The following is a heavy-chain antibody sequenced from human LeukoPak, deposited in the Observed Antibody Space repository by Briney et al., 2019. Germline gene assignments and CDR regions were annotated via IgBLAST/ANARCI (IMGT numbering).Heavy chain of an antibody. V-gene: IGHV1-69*13. D-gene: IGHD4-17*01. CDR3: ARGLNVNYGDYGSGYYYYMDV. CDR1: GGTFSSYA. Sequence: GASVKVSCKASGGTFSSYAISWVRQAPGQGLEWMGGIIPIFGTANHAQKFQGRVTITADESTSTAYMELSSLRSEDTAVYYCARGLNVNYGDYGSGYYYYMDVWGKGTTVTISS. CDR2: IIPIFGTA. J-gene: IGHJ6*03.